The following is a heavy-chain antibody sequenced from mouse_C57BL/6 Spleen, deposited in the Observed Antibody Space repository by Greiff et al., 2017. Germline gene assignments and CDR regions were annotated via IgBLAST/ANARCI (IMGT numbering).Heavy chain of an antibody. CDR2: IEPSDSET. CDR1: GYTFTSYW. CDR3: ARGDYSNSGFAD. V-gene: IGHV1-69*01. Sequence: QVQLKQPGAELVMPGASVKLSCKASGYTFTSYWMHWVKQRPRQGLEWIGEIEPSDSETNYNQKFKGKSTLTVDKSSSTAYMQRSSLTSEDSAVYYCARGDYSNSGFADWGQGTLVTVSA. D-gene: IGHD2-5*01. J-gene: IGHJ3*01.